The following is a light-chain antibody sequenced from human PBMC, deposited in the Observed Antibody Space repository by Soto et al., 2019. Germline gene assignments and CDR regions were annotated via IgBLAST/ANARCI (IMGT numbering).Light chain of an antibody. CDR1: SSDVGGYNY. Sequence: QSALTQPASVSGSPGQSITISCTGTSSDVGGYNYVSWYQHHPGKAPKLMIYEVSNRPSGVSNRFSGSKSGNTVSLTISGIQAEDEADYYCSSYTNNNTLVFGGGTKPTAL. CDR3: SSYTNNNTLV. CDR2: EVS. V-gene: IGLV2-14*01. J-gene: IGLJ3*02.